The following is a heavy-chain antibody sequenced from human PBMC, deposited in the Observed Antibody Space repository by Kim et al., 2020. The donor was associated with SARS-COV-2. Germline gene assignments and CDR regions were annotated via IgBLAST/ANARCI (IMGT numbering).Heavy chain of an antibody. D-gene: IGHD3-10*01. Sequence: SETLSLTCTVSGGSISSYYWSWSRQPPGKGLEWIGHIYYSGSTNYNPSLKSRVTISVDTSKNQFSLKLSSVTAADTAVYYCASGRGPQLYYYYYMDVWGKGTTVTLSS. CDR3: ASGRGPQLYYYYYMDV. J-gene: IGHJ6*03. CDR1: GGSISSYY. CDR2: IYYSGST. V-gene: IGHV4-59*01.